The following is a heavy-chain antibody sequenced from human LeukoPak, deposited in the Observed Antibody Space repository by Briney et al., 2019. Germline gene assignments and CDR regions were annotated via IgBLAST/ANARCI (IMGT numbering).Heavy chain of an antibody. D-gene: IGHD6-13*01. CDR3: ARIAAAGQAMDY. CDR2: IIPIFGTA. V-gene: IGHV1-69*01. J-gene: IGHJ4*02. Sequence: ASVKVSCKASGCTFSSYAISWVRQAPGQGLEWMGGIIPIFGTANYAQKFQGRVTITADESTSTAYMELSSLRSEDTAVYYCARIAAAGQAMDYWGQGTLVTVSS. CDR1: GCTFSSYA.